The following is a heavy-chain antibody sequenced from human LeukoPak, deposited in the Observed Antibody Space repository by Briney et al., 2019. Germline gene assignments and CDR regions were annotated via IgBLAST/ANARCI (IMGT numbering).Heavy chain of an antibody. J-gene: IGHJ4*02. V-gene: IGHV4-39*07. D-gene: IGHD3-22*01. Sequence: SETLSLTCTVSGGSISSSDNYWGWIRQPPGRGLEWVGSIFYTGNSFYNPSLKSRVTISVATSKNQLSLKLSSVTAADTAVYYCARDQYFYDTRGYYSAIDYWGQGTLVTVSS. CDR1: GGSISSSDNY. CDR3: ARDQYFYDTRGYYSAIDY. CDR2: IFYTGNS.